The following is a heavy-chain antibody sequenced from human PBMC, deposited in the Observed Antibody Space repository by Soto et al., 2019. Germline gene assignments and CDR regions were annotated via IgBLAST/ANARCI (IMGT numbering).Heavy chain of an antibody. D-gene: IGHD1-1*01. CDR3: ARGRYVEY. Sequence: QIHLVQSGAEVKKPGASVKVSCKGSGYGFTTYGITWVRQAPGQGLEWMAWISAHNGNTNYAQKLQGRVTVTRDTSTSTAYMGLSSLRSDDTAVYYCARGRYVEYWGQGDLVTVSS. CDR1: GYGFTTYG. CDR2: ISAHNGNT. J-gene: IGHJ4*02. V-gene: IGHV1-18*01.